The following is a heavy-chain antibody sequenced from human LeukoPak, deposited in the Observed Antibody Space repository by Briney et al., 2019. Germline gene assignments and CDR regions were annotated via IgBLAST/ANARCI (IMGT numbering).Heavy chain of an antibody. CDR2: ISGNGGYT. Sequence: PGGSLRLSCAASGFTFSSYAMSWVRQAPGKGLEYVSAISGNGGYTYHADSVKGRFSISRDNSKNTLYLQMNSLRAEDTAIYYCAKGRQTSSPYDYWGEGTPVTASS. CDR3: AKGRQTSSPYDY. D-gene: IGHD6-6*01. V-gene: IGHV3-23*01. CDR1: GFTFSSYA. J-gene: IGHJ4*02.